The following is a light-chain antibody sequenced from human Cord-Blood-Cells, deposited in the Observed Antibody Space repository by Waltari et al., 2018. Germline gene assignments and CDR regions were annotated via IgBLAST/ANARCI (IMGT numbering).Light chain of an antibody. CDR2: DAS. J-gene: IGKJ2*01. V-gene: IGKV3-11*01. CDR3: QQRSNWYT. Sequence: EIVLTQSPSTPSLSPGERATLSCRASQSVSSYLAWYPQKPGQAPRLLIYDASNRATGIPARFSGSGSWTDFTLTISSLEPEDFAVYYCQQRSNWYTFGQGTKLEIK. CDR1: QSVSSY.